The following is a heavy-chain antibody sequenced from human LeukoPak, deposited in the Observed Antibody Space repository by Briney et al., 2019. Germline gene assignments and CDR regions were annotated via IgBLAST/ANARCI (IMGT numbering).Heavy chain of an antibody. D-gene: IGHD1-26*01. Sequence: SETLSLTCAVSGGSISSGSYSWSWIRQPPGKGLEWIGYIYHSGSTYYNPSLKSRVTISVDRSKNHFSLKLSSVTAADTAVYYCARGGVYSGSFLDYWGQGTLVTVSS. V-gene: IGHV4-30-2*01. J-gene: IGHJ4*02. CDR2: IYHSGST. CDR3: ARGGVYSGSFLDY. CDR1: GGSISSGSYS.